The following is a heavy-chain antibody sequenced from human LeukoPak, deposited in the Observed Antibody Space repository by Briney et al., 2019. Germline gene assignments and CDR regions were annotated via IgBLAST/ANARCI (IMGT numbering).Heavy chain of an antibody. J-gene: IGHJ4*02. D-gene: IGHD5-24*01. Sequence: KSSETLSLTCTVSGGSVSSGSYYWSWIRQPPGKGLEWIGYIYYSGSTNYNPSLKSRVTISVDTSKNQFSLKLSSVTAADTAVYYCARNPLGMAIITGADDWGQGTLVTVSS. CDR2: IYYSGST. V-gene: IGHV4-61*01. CDR1: GGSVSSGSYY. CDR3: ARNPLGMAIITGADD.